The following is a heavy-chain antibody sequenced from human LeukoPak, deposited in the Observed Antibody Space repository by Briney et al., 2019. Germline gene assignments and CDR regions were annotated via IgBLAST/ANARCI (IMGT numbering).Heavy chain of an antibody. CDR2: IYYSGST. J-gene: IGHJ4*02. CDR1: GGSISSGGHY. CDR3: AREIWFGELTYFEY. D-gene: IGHD3-10*01. V-gene: IGHV4-31*03. Sequence: SETLSLICTVSGGSISSGGHYWSWIRQNPGKGLEWIGYIYYSGSTYYNPSLKSRVTISVDTSKNQFSLKLSSVTAADTAVYYCAREIWFGELTYFEYWGQGTLVTVSS.